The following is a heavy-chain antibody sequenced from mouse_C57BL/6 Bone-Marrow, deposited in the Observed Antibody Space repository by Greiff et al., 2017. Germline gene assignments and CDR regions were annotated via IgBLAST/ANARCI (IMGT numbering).Heavy chain of an antibody. D-gene: IGHD1-1*01. CDR1: GFTFSSYG. J-gene: IGHJ4*01. CDR3: ASRATVVATDYAMDY. Sequence: EVQGVESGGDLVKPGGSLKLSCAASGFTFSSYGMSWVRQTPDKRLEWVATISSGGSYTYYPDSVKGRFTISRDNAKNTLYLQMSSLKSEDTAMYYCASRATVVATDYAMDYWGQGTSVTVSS. V-gene: IGHV5-6*01. CDR2: ISSGGSYT.